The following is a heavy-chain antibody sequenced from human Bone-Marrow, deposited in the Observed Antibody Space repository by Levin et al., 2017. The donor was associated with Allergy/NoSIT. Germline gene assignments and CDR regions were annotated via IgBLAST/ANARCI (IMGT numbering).Heavy chain of an antibody. CDR3: ARARQANSLLYYYSGMDV. CDR2: IHPKSGVA. CDR1: GYTFTDYY. D-gene: IGHD1-26*01. V-gene: IGHV1-2*02. Sequence: ASVKVSCKTSGYTFTDYYIHWLRQAPGQGLEWIGWIHPKSGVANHAQTFQGRFSITRDKSISTVHMELNRLRSDDTAVYYCARARQANSLLYYYSGMDVWGQGTTVTVSS. J-gene: IGHJ6*02.